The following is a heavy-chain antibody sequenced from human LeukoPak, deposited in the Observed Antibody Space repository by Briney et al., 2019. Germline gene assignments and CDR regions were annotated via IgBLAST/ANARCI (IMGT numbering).Heavy chain of an antibody. CDR2: MNPNSGNT. V-gene: IGHV1-8*03. CDR3: ARGEYDILTGYYIWFDY. D-gene: IGHD3-9*01. Sequence: GASVKVSCKASGYTFTSYDINWVRQATGQGLEWMGWMNPNSGNTGYAQKFQGRVTITRNTSISTAYMELSSLRSEDTAAYYCARGEYDILTGYYIWFDYWGQGTLVTVSS. CDR1: GYTFTSYD. J-gene: IGHJ4*02.